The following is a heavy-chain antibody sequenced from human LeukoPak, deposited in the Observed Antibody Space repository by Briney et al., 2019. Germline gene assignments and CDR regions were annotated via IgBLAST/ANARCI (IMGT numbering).Heavy chain of an antibody. J-gene: IGHJ6*03. V-gene: IGHV4-4*07. CDR3: GRGVRWLQSNTQDYYYMDV. D-gene: IGHD5-24*01. CDR1: GGSISNYY. CDR2: IYTSGST. Sequence: PSETLSLTCTVSGGSISNYYWGWLRQPAGKGLEWIGRIYTSGSTDYNPSLKSRVNISVDKSKSQFSLKVTSVTDADTAVYYCGRGVRWLQSNTQDYYYMDVWGKGTTVTVSS.